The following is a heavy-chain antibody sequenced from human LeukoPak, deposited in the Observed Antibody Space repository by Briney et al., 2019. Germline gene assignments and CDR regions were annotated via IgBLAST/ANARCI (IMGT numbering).Heavy chain of an antibody. J-gene: IGHJ4*02. Sequence: VASVKVSCKASGYTFTSYGISWVRQAPGQGLEWMGWISGYNGNTNYAQKLQGRVTMTTDTSTSTVYMELRNLRSDDTAVYYCAREEVRRAVAGYFDNWGQGTLVTVSS. D-gene: IGHD6-19*01. CDR1: GYTFTSYG. CDR2: ISGYNGNT. V-gene: IGHV1-18*01. CDR3: AREEVRRAVAGYFDN.